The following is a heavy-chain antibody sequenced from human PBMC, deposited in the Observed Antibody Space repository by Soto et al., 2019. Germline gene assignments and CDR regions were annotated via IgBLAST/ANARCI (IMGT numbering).Heavy chain of an antibody. Sequence: QVQLVQSGAEVKKPGSSVKVSCKASGGTFSSYAISWVRQAPGQGLEWMGGIIPIFGTANYAQKFQGRVTITADESMSTAYMELSSLRSEDTAVYYCARDHILLVPAAYSEYFDLWGRGTLVTVSS. V-gene: IGHV1-69*12. J-gene: IGHJ2*01. CDR1: GGTFSSYA. CDR3: ARDHILLVPAAYSEYFDL. CDR2: IIPIFGTA. D-gene: IGHD2-2*01.